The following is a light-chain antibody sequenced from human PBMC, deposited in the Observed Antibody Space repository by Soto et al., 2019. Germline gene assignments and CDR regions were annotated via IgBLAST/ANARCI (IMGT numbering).Light chain of an antibody. Sequence: QAVVTQEPSLAGSPGGTVTLTCSCSTRPVTSVHYPYWFQQKPGQAPRILIYDTSNKHSWTPARFSGSLLGGKAALTLSGAQPEDEAEYYCLLSYSGARGVFGGGTKLTVL. CDR2: DTS. V-gene: IGLV7-46*01. CDR1: TRPVTSVHY. CDR3: LLSYSGARGV. J-gene: IGLJ2*01.